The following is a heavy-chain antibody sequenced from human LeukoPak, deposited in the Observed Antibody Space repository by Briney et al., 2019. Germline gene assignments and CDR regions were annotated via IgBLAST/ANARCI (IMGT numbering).Heavy chain of an antibody. V-gene: IGHV3-30*03. J-gene: IGHJ5*02. CDR1: GFTFSSYG. CDR2: ISYDGSNK. D-gene: IGHD1-26*01. Sequence: GRSLRLSCAASGFTFSSYGMHWVRQAPGKGLEWVAVISYDGSNKYYADSVKGRFTISRDNSKNTLYLQMNSLRAEDTAVYYCAGSSHQRNWFDPWGQGTLVIVSS. CDR3: AGSSHQRNWFDP.